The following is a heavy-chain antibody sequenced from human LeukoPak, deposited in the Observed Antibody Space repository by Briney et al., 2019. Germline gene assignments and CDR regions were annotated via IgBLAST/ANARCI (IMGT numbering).Heavy chain of an antibody. CDR1: GYTFTGYG. CDR2: ISAYNGNT. Sequence: ASVKVSCKASGYTFTGYGISWVRQAPGQGLEWMGWISAYNGNTNYAQKLQGRVTMTTDTSTSTAYMELRSLRSDDTAVYYCARDGGYSSGWTNDPPFDYWGQGTLVTVSS. V-gene: IGHV1-18*04. D-gene: IGHD6-19*01. CDR3: ARDGGYSSGWTNDPPFDY. J-gene: IGHJ4*02.